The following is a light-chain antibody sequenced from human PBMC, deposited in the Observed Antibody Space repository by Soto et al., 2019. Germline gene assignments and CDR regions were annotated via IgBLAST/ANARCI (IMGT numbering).Light chain of an antibody. CDR3: CAYTTLNTYV. J-gene: IGLJ1*01. Sequence: VLSQPAYVSGSPGQSITISCTGTSSDVGAQNFVSWFQQHPGEAPKLIIFEVSNRPSGASDRFSGSKSGNTASLAISGLQAEDEADSFCCAYTTLNTYVFGTGTKVTVL. CDR2: EVS. V-gene: IGLV2-14*01. CDR1: SSDVGAQNF.